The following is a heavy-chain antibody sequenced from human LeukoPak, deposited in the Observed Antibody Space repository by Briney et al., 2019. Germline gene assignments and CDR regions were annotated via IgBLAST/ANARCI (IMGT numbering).Heavy chain of an antibody. V-gene: IGHV1-69*13. CDR1: GGTFSSYA. Sequence: ASVKVSCKASGGTFSSYAISWVRQAPGQGPEWMGGIIPIFGTANYAQKFQGRVTITADESTSTAYMELSSLRSEDTAVYYCARAPMPGSGSQYGAEYWGQGTLVTVSS. J-gene: IGHJ4*02. CDR3: ARAPMPGSGSQYGAEY. D-gene: IGHD3-10*01. CDR2: IIPIFGTA.